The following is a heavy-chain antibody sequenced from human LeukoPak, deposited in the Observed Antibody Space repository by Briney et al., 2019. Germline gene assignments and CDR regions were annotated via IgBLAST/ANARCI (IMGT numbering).Heavy chain of an antibody. CDR3: ATGPQWLVHFDY. V-gene: IGHV1-8*01. D-gene: IGHD6-19*01. CDR1: GYTFTSSD. Sequence: AASVKVSCKASGYTFTSSDFNWVRQATGQGLEWMGWMNPNSGNTGYAQKFQGRVTMTEDTSTDTAYMELSSLRSEDTAVYYCATGPQWLVHFDYWGQGTLVTVSS. J-gene: IGHJ4*02. CDR2: MNPNSGNT.